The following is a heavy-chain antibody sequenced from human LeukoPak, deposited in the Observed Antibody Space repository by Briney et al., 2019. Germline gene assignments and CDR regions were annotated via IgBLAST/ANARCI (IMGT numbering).Heavy chain of an antibody. CDR2: IYHSGSP. D-gene: IGHD1-1*01. Sequence: SETLSLTCAVSGGFISSNNWWGWVRQPPGKGLEWVGEIYHSGSPNYNPSLKSRVTISVDKSRNHFSLNLSSVTAADTAVYYCARVNINNWHSCDYWGQGTLVTVSS. J-gene: IGHJ4*02. V-gene: IGHV4-4*02. CDR1: GGFISSNNW. CDR3: ARVNINNWHSCDY.